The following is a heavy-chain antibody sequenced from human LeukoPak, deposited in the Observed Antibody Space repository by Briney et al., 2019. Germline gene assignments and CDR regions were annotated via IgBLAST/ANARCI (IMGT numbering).Heavy chain of an antibody. J-gene: IGHJ4*02. Sequence: GGSLRLSCAASEFTFSSYAMSWVRQAPGKGLEWVSAISSSGGSTYYADSVKGRFTISRDNSKNTLYLQMNSLRAEDPAVYYFAKEIALAGAFDYWGQGTLVTVSS. CDR2: ISSSGGST. CDR1: EFTFSSYA. V-gene: IGHV3-23*01. D-gene: IGHD6-19*01. CDR3: AKEIALAGAFDY.